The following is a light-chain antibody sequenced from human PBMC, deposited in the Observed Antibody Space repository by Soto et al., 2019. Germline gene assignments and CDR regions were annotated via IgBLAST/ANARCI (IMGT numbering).Light chain of an antibody. CDR1: QSARIS. V-gene: IGKV3-15*01. CDR3: QQYNNWPPT. J-gene: IGKJ5*01. CDR2: DVS. Sequence: ETVMTQSPATLSVSPGERATLSCRASQSARISLGWYQQKPGQAPRLLIYDVSTRATGVPARFSGSGSGTEFTLTISSPQSEDFAVYNCQQYNNWPPTFCQGTRLEI.